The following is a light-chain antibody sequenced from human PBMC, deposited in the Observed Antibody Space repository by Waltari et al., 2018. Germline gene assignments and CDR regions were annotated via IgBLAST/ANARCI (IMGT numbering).Light chain of an antibody. J-gene: IGLJ3*02. V-gene: IGLV1-47*01. CDR3: ATWDDSLSGWM. Sequence: QSVLTQPPSASATPGQRVSISCYGSSSNIGSNLVYWYQHLPGKAPKLLIYRNNQRPSGVPDRFSGSKSGTSASLAISGLRSEDEADYYCATWDDSLSGWMFGGGTKLTVL. CDR1: SSNIGSNL. CDR2: RNN.